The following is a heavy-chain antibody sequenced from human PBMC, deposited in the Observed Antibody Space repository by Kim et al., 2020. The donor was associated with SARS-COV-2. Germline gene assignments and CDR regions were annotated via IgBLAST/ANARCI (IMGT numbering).Heavy chain of an antibody. CDR1: GFPFSTYW. Sequence: GGSLRLSCAASGFPFSTYWITWVRQAPGKGLEWVANIKEDGGERYYMESVKGRFTISRDNAKNSLYLQMNSLRAEDTAIYYCVRVGRTTRLEDDYWGQGTLVTVSA. CDR2: IKEDGGER. CDR3: VRVGRTTRLEDDY. J-gene: IGHJ4*02. D-gene: IGHD1-1*01. V-gene: IGHV3-7*03.